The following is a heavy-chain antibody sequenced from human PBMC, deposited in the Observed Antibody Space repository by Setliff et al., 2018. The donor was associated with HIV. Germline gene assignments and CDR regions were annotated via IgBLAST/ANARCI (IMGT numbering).Heavy chain of an antibody. V-gene: IGHV3-23*01. Sequence: GGSLRLSCAASGFTFSSYAMSWVRQAPGRGLEWVTTISGSGGAIHYADSVKGRFTISRDNSKNTVHLQMNSPRAEDTAVYYCANDQWDCWGQGTLVTVSS. CDR1: GFTFSSYA. J-gene: IGHJ4*02. D-gene: IGHD6-19*01. CDR2: ISGSGGAI. CDR3: ANDQWDC.